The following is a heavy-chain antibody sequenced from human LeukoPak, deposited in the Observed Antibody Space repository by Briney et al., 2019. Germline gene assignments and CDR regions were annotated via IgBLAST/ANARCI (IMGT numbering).Heavy chain of an antibody. CDR2: IYYSGST. J-gene: IGHJ5*02. Sequence: PSETPSLTCTVSAGSISSSSYYWGWIRQPPGKGLEWIGSIYYSGSTYYNPSLKSRVTISVDTSKNQFSLKLSSVTAADTAVYYCARVSPGDVVVTAANWFDPWGQGTLVTVSS. D-gene: IGHD2-21*02. V-gene: IGHV4-39*07. CDR1: AGSISSSSYY. CDR3: ARVSPGDVVVTAANWFDP.